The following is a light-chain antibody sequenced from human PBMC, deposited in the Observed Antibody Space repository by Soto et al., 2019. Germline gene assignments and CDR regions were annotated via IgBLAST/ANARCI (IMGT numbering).Light chain of an antibody. Sequence: DIVMTQSPDSLAVSLGERATINCKSSQSVLYSSNNKNYLVWYQQKPGQPPKLLIYWASTRESGVPGRFSGSGSGTDFTLTISSLQAEDVAVYYCQQYYSTPLTFGGGTKVEI. CDR1: QSVLYSSNNKNY. J-gene: IGKJ4*01. CDR3: QQYYSTPLT. CDR2: WAS. V-gene: IGKV4-1*01.